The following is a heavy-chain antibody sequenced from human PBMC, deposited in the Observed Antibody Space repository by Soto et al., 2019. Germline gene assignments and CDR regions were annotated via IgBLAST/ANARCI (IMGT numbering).Heavy chain of an antibody. Sequence: GESLKISCAASGFTFSSYWMSWVRQAPGKGLEWVANIKQDGSEKYYVDSVKGRFTISRDNAKNSLYLQMNSLRAEDTAVYYCARVDGSGSYLFLYYYYYMDVWGKGTTVTVSS. CDR3: ARVDGSGSYLFLYYYYYMDV. CDR2: IKQDGSEK. V-gene: IGHV3-7*01. J-gene: IGHJ6*03. CDR1: GFTFSSYW. D-gene: IGHD3-10*01.